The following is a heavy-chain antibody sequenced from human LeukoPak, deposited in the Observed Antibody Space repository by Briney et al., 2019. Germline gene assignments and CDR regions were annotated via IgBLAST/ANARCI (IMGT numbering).Heavy chain of an antibody. D-gene: IGHD2-2*01. CDR1: GGSFSGYY. V-gene: IGHV4-34*01. J-gene: IGHJ5*02. Sequence: RASETLSLTCAVYGGSFSGYYWSWIRQPPGKGLEWIGEINHSGSTNYNPSLKSRVTISVDTSKNQFSLKLSSVTAADTAVYYCARGDCSSTSCYGGNWFDPWGQGTLVTVSS. CDR3: ARGDCSSTSCYGGNWFDP. CDR2: INHSGST.